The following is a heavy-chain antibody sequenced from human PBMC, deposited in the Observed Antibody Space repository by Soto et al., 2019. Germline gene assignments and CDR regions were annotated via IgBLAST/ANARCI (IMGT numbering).Heavy chain of an antibody. J-gene: IGHJ5*02. D-gene: IGHD3-9*01. CDR2: IYPVDSDT. V-gene: IGHV5-51*01. Sequence: VESLTISCKVSGYSFTNYWIGWVRQVPGKGLEWMGIIYPVDSDTRYSPSVQCQVTISADKSISTAYLQWSSLKASDTAIYSCPTSTLRYFDWFDPCGQGTLLTVSS. CDR1: GYSFTNYW. CDR3: PTSTLRYFDWFDP.